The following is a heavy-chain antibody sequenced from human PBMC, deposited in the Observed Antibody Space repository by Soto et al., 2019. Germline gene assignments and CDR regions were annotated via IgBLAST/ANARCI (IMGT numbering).Heavy chain of an antibody. J-gene: IGHJ2*01. Sequence: QVQLQESGPGLVKPSETLSLTCTVSGGSISSYYWSWIRQPAGKGLEWIGRIYTSGSTNYNPSLKSRVTMSVDTSKNQCSLKLSSVTAADTAVYYCARVTGAAGIGYFDLWGRGTVVTVSS. D-gene: IGHD6-13*01. V-gene: IGHV4-4*07. CDR2: IYTSGST. CDR3: ARVTGAAGIGYFDL. CDR1: GGSISSYY.